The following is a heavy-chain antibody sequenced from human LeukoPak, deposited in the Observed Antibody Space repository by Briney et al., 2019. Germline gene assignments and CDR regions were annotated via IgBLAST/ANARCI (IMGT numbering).Heavy chain of an antibody. CDR1: GDSVSIRSAA. Sequence: SQTLSLTFAISGDSVSIRSAAWNWIRQSPSRGLEWLGRTYYRSKWSSGYAESVKSRITINPDTSKNQFSLQLRSVTPEDTAVYYCARGTGDRVYGGQGTLVTVSS. J-gene: IGHJ4*02. CDR3: ARGTGDRVY. CDR2: TYYRSKWSS. V-gene: IGHV6-1*01. D-gene: IGHD7-27*01.